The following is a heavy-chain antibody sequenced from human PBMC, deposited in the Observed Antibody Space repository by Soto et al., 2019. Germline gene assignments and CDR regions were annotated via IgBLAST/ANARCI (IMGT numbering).Heavy chain of an antibody. CDR2: ISWNSGSI. CDR3: AKDSSDVDYYFDY. Sequence: ESGGGLVQPGRSLRLSCAASGFTFDDYAMHWVRQAPGKGLEWVSGISWNSGSIGYADSVKGRFTISRDNAKNSLYLQMNSLRAEDTALYYCAKDSSDVDYYFDYWGQGTLVTVSS. V-gene: IGHV3-9*01. D-gene: IGHD6-19*01. CDR1: GFTFDDYA. J-gene: IGHJ4*02.